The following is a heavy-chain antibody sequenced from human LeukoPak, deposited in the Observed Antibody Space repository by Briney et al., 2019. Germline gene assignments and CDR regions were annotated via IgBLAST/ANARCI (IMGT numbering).Heavy chain of an antibody. Sequence: PSETLSLTCTVSGGSISSYYWSWIRQPPGKGLEWIGYIYYSGSTNYNPSLKSRVTISVDTSKNQFSLKLSSVTAADTAVYYRAIVSSGATLIHYWGQGTLVTVSS. V-gene: IGHV4-59*01. CDR2: IYYSGST. CDR1: GGSISSYY. CDR3: AIVSSGATLIHY. J-gene: IGHJ4*02. D-gene: IGHD1-26*01.